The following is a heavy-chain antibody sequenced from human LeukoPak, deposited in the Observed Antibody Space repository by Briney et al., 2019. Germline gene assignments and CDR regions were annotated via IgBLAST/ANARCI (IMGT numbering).Heavy chain of an antibody. CDR1: GFTFSSYA. J-gene: IGHJ4*02. CDR3: AKDGYSNSSGGFDY. Sequence: GGSLRLSCAASGFTFSSYAMHWVRQAPGKGLEWVAVISYDGSNKSYADSVKGRFTISRDNSKNRLYLQMNSLRAEDTAVYYCAKDGYSNSSGGFDYWGRGTLVTVSS. V-gene: IGHV3-30*04. CDR2: ISYDGSNK. D-gene: IGHD6-6*01.